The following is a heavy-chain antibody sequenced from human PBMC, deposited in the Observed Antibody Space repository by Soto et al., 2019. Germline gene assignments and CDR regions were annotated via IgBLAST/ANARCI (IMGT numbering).Heavy chain of an antibody. D-gene: IGHD3-16*01. CDR3: ATPYYFNH. J-gene: IGHJ1*01. Sequence: GGSLRLSCAASGFIFSAYTMNWIRQAPGKGLEWLSSISDDSSYIDYADSLRGRFTVSRDNARNSLYLQIDSLGVEDTAVYYCATPYYFNHWGPGTLVTVSS. CDR2: ISDDSSYI. V-gene: IGHV3-21*06. CDR1: GFIFSAYT.